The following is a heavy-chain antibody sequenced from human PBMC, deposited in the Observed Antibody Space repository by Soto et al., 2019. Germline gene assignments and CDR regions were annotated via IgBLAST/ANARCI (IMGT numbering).Heavy chain of an antibody. V-gene: IGHV1-18*01. CDR2: ISPYSGET. Sequence: QVQLVQSGAEVKKPAASVRVSCTASGYPFRSYGIVWVRQAPGQGLEWMGWISPYSGETRYPEKFQYRLTLTTDTSTNTAYMDLRSLTSDDTAVYFCARGPVAGSDFWGQGTLVTVSS. CDR1: GYPFRSYG. CDR3: ARGPVAGSDF. D-gene: IGHD6-19*01. J-gene: IGHJ4*02.